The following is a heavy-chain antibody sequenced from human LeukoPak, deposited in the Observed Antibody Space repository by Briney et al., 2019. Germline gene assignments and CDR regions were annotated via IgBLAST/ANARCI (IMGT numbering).Heavy chain of an antibody. CDR1: GYSVDSGYF. CDR2: IHHSGTT. Sequence: SETLSLTCIVSGYSVDSGYFWGWIRQPPGKGLEWIGNIHHSGTTYCNPSLKSRVTISVDTSKNQFSLNLSSVTAADTAFYYCARDLGSGWSPGYWGQGTLVTVSS. D-gene: IGHD6-19*01. J-gene: IGHJ4*02. V-gene: IGHV4-38-2*02. CDR3: ARDLGSGWSPGY.